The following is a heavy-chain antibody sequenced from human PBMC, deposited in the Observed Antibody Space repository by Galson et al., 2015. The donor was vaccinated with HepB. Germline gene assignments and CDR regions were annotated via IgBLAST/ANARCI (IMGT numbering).Heavy chain of an antibody. J-gene: IGHJ4*02. CDR2: ISSSSSYI. D-gene: IGHD6-13*01. CDR1: GFTFSSYS. V-gene: IGHV3-21*01. CDR3: ARGGRGSSWSHLDY. Sequence: SLRLSCAASGFTFSSYSMNWVRQAPGKGLEWVSSISSSSSYIYYADSVKGRFTISRDNAKNSLYLQMNSLRAEDTAVYYCARGGRGSSWSHLDYWGQGTLVTVSS.